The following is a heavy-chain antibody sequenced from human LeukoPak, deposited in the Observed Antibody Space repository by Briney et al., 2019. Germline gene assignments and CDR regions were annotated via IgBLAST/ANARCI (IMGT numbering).Heavy chain of an antibody. CDR2: MSAGDAST. D-gene: IGHD1-26*01. CDR3: AKLLDHSRGFYYNAMDV. Sequence: GGSLRLSCAASGFTFSNAWMNWVRQPPGKGLEWVSTMSAGDASTYYADSVQGRFTISRDNSKNTLSLQMNTLRAEDTAVYYCAKLLDHSRGFYYNAMDVWGRGTTVTVSS. V-gene: IGHV3-23*01. J-gene: IGHJ6*02. CDR1: GFTFSNAW.